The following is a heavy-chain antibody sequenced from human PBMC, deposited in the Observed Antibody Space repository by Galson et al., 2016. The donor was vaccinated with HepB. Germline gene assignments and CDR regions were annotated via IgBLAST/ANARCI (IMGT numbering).Heavy chain of an antibody. CDR1: GYTLASYG. CDR2: ISGYNGNT. D-gene: IGHD6-19*01. CDR3: ARVRGYSSVWSEAAFDY. V-gene: IGHV1-18*01. Sequence: SVKVSCKASGYTLASYGFSWVRQAPGQGLEWLGWISGYNGNTNYAQKLQGRVTMTTDTFTSTAYMDLRSLRSDDTAVYFCARVRGYSSVWSEAAFDYWGQGTLVTVSS. J-gene: IGHJ4*02.